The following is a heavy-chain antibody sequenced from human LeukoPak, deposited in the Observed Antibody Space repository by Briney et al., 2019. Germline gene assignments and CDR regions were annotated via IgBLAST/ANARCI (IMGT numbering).Heavy chain of an antibody. Sequence: SGTLSLTCSVSGYPINSGYFWAWIRQPPGKGLAWLGYIHYSGSTNYNPSLKSRVIISVDTSKNHFSLKLRSVTAADTAVYYCAREAREGYVFEIWGQGTMVTVSS. V-gene: IGHV4-61*03. CDR3: AREAREGYVFEI. CDR1: GYPINSGYF. J-gene: IGHJ3*02. D-gene: IGHD5-24*01. CDR2: IHYSGST.